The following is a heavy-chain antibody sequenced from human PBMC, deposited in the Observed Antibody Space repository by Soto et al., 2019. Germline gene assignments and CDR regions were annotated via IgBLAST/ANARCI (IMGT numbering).Heavy chain of an antibody. D-gene: IGHD3-3*02. Sequence: PLAESGGGLVQPGESLRLSCVGSGIILKDYAMHWVRQVPGRGLEWVAGIYWDGGGVDYADSVKGRFTTSRDNGKNSLYLEMNSLRVDDTAIYYCTKDILAGGADVWGQGTTVTVSS. V-gene: IGHV3-9*01. J-gene: IGHJ6*02. CDR3: TKDILAGGADV. CDR2: IYWDGGGV. CDR1: GIILKDYA.